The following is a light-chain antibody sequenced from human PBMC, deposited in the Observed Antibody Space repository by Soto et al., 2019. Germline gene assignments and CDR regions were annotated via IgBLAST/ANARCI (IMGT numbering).Light chain of an antibody. J-gene: IGLJ2*01. CDR2: GSN. CDR1: SSNIGSNT. Sequence: QSVLTQPPSASGTPGQRVTISCSGSSSNIGSNTVNWYQQLPGAAPKLLLYGSNQRPSGVPDRVSGSKSGTSASLAISGLQSEDEADYYCAAWDDSLNGHVVFGGGTKLTVL. CDR3: AAWDDSLNGHVV. V-gene: IGLV1-44*01.